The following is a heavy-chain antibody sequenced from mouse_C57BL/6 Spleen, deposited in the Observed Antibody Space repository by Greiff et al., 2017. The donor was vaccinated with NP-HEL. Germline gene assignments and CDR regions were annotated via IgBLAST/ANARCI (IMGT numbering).Heavy chain of an antibody. D-gene: IGHD6-1*01. J-gene: IGHJ3*01. CDR3: AREECP. Sequence: EVQVVESGGDLVKPGGSLKLSCAASGFTFSSYGMSWVRQTPDKRLEWVATISSGGSYTYYPDSVKGRFTIFRDNAKNTLYRQMSSLKAEDTAMYYCAREECPRGQGTLVTVSA. CDR2: ISSGGSYT. V-gene: IGHV5-6*01. CDR1: GFTFSSYG.